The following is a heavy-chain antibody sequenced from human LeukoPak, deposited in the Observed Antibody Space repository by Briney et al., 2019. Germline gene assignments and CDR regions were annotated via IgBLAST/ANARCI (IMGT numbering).Heavy chain of an antibody. CDR3: ARQEYCSGGSCYTWFDP. D-gene: IGHD2-15*01. Sequence: GESLKISCEGSGYSINNYWIGWVRQMPGKGLEWMGIIYPADSDIRYSPSFQGQVTIPADKSISTAYLQWSSLKASDTAMYYCARQEYCSGGSCYTWFDPWGQGTLVTVSS. V-gene: IGHV5-51*01. J-gene: IGHJ5*02. CDR1: GYSINNYW. CDR2: IYPADSDI.